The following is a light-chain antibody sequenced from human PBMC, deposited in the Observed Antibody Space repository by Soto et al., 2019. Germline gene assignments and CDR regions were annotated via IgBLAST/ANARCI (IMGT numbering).Light chain of an antibody. J-gene: IGKJ1*01. CDR1: QSISSW. V-gene: IGKV1-5*01. Sequence: NQSPSTLSASLGDRVTITCRASQSISSWLAWYQQKPGKAPKLLIYDASSLESGVPSRFSGSGSGTEFTLTISSLQPDDFATYYCQQYNSYSQTFGQGSKVDI. CDR3: QQYNSYSQT. CDR2: DAS.